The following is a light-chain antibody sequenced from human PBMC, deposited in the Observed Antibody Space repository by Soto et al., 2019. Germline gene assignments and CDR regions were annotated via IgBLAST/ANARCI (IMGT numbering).Light chain of an antibody. CDR2: EVN. CDR1: SSDVGNYNY. V-gene: IGLV2-8*01. J-gene: IGLJ2*01. Sequence: QSALTQPPSASGSPGQSVTISCTGTSSDVGNYNYVSWYQQYPGKAPKLMIYEVNKRPSGVPDRFSGPKSGNTASLTVSGLQAEDEADYYCTSYAAGKNVVFGGGTKLTVL. CDR3: TSYAAGKNVV.